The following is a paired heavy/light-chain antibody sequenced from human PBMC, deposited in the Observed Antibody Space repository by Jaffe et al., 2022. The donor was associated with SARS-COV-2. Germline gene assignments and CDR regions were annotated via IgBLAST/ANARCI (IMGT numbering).Light chain of an antibody. CDR1: QSVLDSSNNKNY. J-gene: IGKJ1*01. V-gene: IGKV4-1*01. Sequence: DIVMTQSPDSLAVSLGERATINCKTSQSVLDSSNNKNYLAWYKQKPGQPPKLLIYWASTRESGVPDRFSGSGSGTDFTLTITSLQAEDVAVYYCQQYYSTRWTFGQGTKVEIK. CDR2: WAS. CDR3: QQYYSTRWT.
Heavy chain of an antibody. J-gene: IGHJ3*02. D-gene: IGHD5-18*01. V-gene: IGHV3-53*02. CDR2: LYSAGST. Sequence: EVQLVETGGGLIQPGGSLRLSCAASGFTVSSNYMSWVRQAPGKGLEWVSVLYSAGSTYYTDSVKGRFTISRDNSKNTLYLQMNSLRAEDTAVYYCARGGYSYGTPYDAFDIWGQGTMVTVSS. CDR3: ARGGYSYGTPYDAFDI. CDR1: GFTVSSNY.